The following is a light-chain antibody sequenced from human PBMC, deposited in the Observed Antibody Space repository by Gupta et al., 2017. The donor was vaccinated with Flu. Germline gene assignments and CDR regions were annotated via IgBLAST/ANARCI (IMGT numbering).Light chain of an antibody. V-gene: IGKV3-20*01. CDR2: GAS. CDR1: QSVRSSY. J-gene: IGKJ1*01. CDR3: QQDGSSQWT. Sequence: GTLSLSPGERAPLSCRASQSVRSSYLAWYQQKPGQAPRLLMYGASSRATGIPDRFSGSGSGTDFTLTIRRLEPEDFAVYYCQQDGSSQWTFGQGTKVEIK.